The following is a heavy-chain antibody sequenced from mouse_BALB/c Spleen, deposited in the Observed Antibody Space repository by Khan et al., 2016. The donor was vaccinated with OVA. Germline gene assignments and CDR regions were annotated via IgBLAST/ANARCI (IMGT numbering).Heavy chain of an antibody. CDR3: ARKNYYDYDPFPY. D-gene: IGHD2-4*01. V-gene: IGHV3-2*02. J-gene: IGHJ3*01. Sequence: VQLQQPGPGLVKPSQSLSLTCTVTGYSITSEYTWNWIRQFPGNKLEWMGFISYSGNTRYNPSLKSRISITRDTSKNQFFLQLNSVTSEDTATYYGARKNYYDYDPFPYWGQGTLVTVSA. CDR1: GYSITSEYT. CDR2: ISYSGNT.